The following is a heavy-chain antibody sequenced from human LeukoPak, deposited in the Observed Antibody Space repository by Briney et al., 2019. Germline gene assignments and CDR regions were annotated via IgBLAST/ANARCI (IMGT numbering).Heavy chain of an antibody. CDR2: IYDSGST. J-gene: IGHJ3*02. D-gene: IGHD3-22*01. CDR3: ARDDSSGPLAFDI. CDR1: LGSISIVGYC. Sequence: SETLSLTCTLSLGSISIVGYCCSWIRQHPGRGLEWGGYIYDSGSTYYNPSLKSRVTISVDTSKTKFSLPLSSAPAAPPAVYYCARDDSSGPLAFDIWGQGKLVTVSS. V-gene: IGHV4-31*03.